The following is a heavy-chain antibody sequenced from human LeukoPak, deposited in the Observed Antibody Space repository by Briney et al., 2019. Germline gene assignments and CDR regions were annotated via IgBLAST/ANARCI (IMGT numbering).Heavy chain of an antibody. V-gene: IGHV4-39*01. CDR3: ARHLGGNPDFDY. Sequence: SETLSLTCTVSGGSISSSSYYWGWIRQPPVKGLEWIGSIYYSGSTYYNPSLKSRVTISVDTSKNQFSLKLSSVTAADTAVYYCARHLGGNPDFDYWGQGTLVTVSS. CDR2: IYYSGST. CDR1: GGSISSSSYY. J-gene: IGHJ4*02.